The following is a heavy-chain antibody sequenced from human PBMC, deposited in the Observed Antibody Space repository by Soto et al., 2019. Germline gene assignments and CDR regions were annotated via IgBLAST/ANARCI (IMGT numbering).Heavy chain of an antibody. V-gene: IGHV3-48*01. CDR2: ISSSSSVI. D-gene: IGHD7-27*01. Sequence: EVQLVESGGGLVQPGGSLRLSCATSGFILSDCAMNWVRQAPGKGLEWVSYISSSSSVIDYADSVKGRLTVTRDNARNSLYHQIHSLRAQDTAVYYCARGLNWSSNWYYYMDVWGKGTTVTVSS. CDR1: GFILSDCA. CDR3: ARGLNWSSNWYYYMDV. J-gene: IGHJ6*03.